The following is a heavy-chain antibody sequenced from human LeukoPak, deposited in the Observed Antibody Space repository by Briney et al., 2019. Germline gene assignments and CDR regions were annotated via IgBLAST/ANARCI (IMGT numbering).Heavy chain of an antibody. V-gene: IGHV4-59*01. D-gene: IGHD3-10*01. CDR2: IYYSGST. CDR1: GGSISSYY. J-gene: IGHJ6*04. Sequence: SETLSLTCTVSGGSISSYYWSWIRQPPGKGLEWIGYIYYSGSTNYNPSLKSRVTISVDTSKNQFSLKLSSVTAADTAVYYCARQLLWFGELGGMDVWGKGTTVPVSS. CDR3: ARQLLWFGELGGMDV.